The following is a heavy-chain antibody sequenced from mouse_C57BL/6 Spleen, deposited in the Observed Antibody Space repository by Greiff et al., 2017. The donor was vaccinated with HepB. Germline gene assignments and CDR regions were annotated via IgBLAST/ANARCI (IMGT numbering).Heavy chain of an antibody. CDR3: ARSDYGSSYDFDY. V-gene: IGHV1-64*01. D-gene: IGHD1-1*01. J-gene: IGHJ2*01. Sequence: VQLQQSGAELVKPGASVKLSCKASGYTFTSYWMHWVKQRPGQGLEWIGMIHPNSGSTNYNEKFKSKATLTVDKSSSTAYMQLSSLTSEDSAVYYCARSDYGSSYDFDYWGQGTTLTVSS. CDR2: IHPNSGST. CDR1: GYTFTSYW.